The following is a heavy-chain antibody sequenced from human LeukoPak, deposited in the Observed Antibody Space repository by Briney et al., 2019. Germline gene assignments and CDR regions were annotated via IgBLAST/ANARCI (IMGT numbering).Heavy chain of an antibody. CDR2: ISSSSYI. V-gene: IGHV3-21*01. D-gene: IGHD6-13*01. CDR3: ASLSPPWEQQHDY. Sequence: GGSLRLSCAASGFTFSSYSMNWVRQAPGKGLEWVSSISSSSYIYYADSVKGRFTISRDNAKNSLYLQMNSLRAEDTAVYYCASLSPPWEQQHDYWGRGTLVTVSS. J-gene: IGHJ4*02. CDR1: GFTFSSYS.